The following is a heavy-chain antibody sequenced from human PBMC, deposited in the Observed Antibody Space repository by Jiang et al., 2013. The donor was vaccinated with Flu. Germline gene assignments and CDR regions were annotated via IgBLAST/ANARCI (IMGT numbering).Heavy chain of an antibody. J-gene: IGHJ4*02. Sequence: SGAEVKKPGASVKVSCKASGYTFTSYDMHWVRQAPGQRLEWMGGIIAGNGNTKYSQRFQGRVTITRDTSATTDYMELSSLKSEDTAVYYCARVLGFCSDGECYTNYYFDYWGQGTLVTVSS. CDR3: ARVLGFCSDGECYTNYYFDY. CDR1: GYTFTSYD. CDR2: IIAGNGNT. D-gene: IGHD2-8*01. V-gene: IGHV1-3*01.